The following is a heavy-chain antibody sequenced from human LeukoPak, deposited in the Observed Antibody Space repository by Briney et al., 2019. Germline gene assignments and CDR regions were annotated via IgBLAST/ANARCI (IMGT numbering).Heavy chain of an antibody. Sequence: PAGSLRLSCAAYGLIFSNYWTHWVRQAPGKGLEWVADMKQDGSEIHYVDSVKGRFTISRDNAKNSLYLQMNSLRVEDTAVYYCALESSGWILDKGGQGTLVSVSS. V-gene: IGHV3-7*03. J-gene: IGHJ4*02. D-gene: IGHD6-19*01. CDR2: MKQDGSEI. CDR3: ALESSGWILDK. CDR1: GLIFSNYW.